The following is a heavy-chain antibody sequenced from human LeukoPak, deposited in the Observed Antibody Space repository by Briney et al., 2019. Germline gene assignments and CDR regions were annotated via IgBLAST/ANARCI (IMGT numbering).Heavy chain of an antibody. D-gene: IGHD3-16*02. CDR2: LSYSGGNT. Sequence: GGSLRLSCAASGFTFSSYDMNWVRQAPGKGLEWVSALSYSGGNTYYADSVKGRFTISRDNSKNTLYLQMNSLTAEDTAVYYCAKVTYDYVWGSYRSAYFDYWGQGTPVTVSS. CDR1: GFTFSSYD. J-gene: IGHJ4*02. CDR3: AKVTYDYVWGSYRSAYFDY. V-gene: IGHV3-23*01.